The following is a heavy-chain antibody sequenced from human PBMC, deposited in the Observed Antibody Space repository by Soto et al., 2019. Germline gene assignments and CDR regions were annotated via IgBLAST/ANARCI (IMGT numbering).Heavy chain of an antibody. CDR3: ARNTHGDGKYYGMDG. D-gene: IGHD7-27*01. Sequence: QAQLVQSGAEVKKPGASVKVSCKSSGYTFTSYGLTWVRQAPGQGLEWMGWISAYNYKTMYAQKFQDRVTMTIDITTTTAYLDLKSLTSDDTDVYYCARNTHGDGKYYGMDGWGQGNTNTVSS. CDR1: GYTFTSYG. J-gene: IGHJ6*02. V-gene: IGHV1-18*01. CDR2: ISAYNYKT.